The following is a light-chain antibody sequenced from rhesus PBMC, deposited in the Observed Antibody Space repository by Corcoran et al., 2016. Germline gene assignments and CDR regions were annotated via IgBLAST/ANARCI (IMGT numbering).Light chain of an antibody. J-gene: IGKJ2*01. CDR3: LQDYTAPYS. CDR1: QGINKV. Sequence: DIQMTQSPSSLSASVGDRTPVTCRASQGINKVLSWYQQKPGKAPTLLIYVASSLQKGVSSRFSGSGSGTDYTLTISSLQPEDVATYYCLQDYTAPYSFGQGTKVEIK. V-gene: IGKV1-94*01. CDR2: VAS.